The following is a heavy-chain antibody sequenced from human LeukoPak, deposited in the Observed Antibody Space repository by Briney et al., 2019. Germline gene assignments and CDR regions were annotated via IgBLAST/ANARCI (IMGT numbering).Heavy chain of an antibody. Sequence: SVKVSCKASGGTFGSYAISWVRQAPGQGLEWMGGIIPIFGTTNYAQKFQGRVTITADESTSTAYIELSSLRSEDTAVYYCARESVPAAIMDYYYYMDVWGKGTTVTVSS. D-gene: IGHD2-2*02. J-gene: IGHJ6*03. CDR1: GGTFGSYA. CDR3: ARESVPAAIMDYYYYMDV. V-gene: IGHV1-69*13. CDR2: IIPIFGTT.